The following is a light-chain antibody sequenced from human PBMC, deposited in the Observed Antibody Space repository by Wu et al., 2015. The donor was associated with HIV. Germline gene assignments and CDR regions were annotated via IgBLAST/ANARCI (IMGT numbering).Light chain of an antibody. CDR2: GAS. J-gene: IGKJ1*01. V-gene: IGKV1-27*01. CDR1: QGISNY. Sequence: QSPSSLSASVGDRVTITCRANQGISNYLVWYQQKPGKVPKLLIYGASTLQSGVSSRFSGSGSGTDFTLTISSLQPEDVATYYCQQYNSYPWTFGQGTKVEIK. CDR3: QQYNSYPWT.